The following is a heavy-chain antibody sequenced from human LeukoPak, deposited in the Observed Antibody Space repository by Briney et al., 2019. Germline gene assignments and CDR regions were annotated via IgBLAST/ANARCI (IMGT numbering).Heavy chain of an antibody. Sequence: GGALRLSCSASGFTFRKHGMHWVRQAPGKGLGWVAVIWYDGRNQYYADSVTGPLTISRDNHKNTLFLQMNSMTAEDTAVYFCERDRQSVYPDYWGQGTLVIVSS. V-gene: IGHV3-33*01. CDR3: ERDRQSVYPDY. CDR1: GFTFRKHG. D-gene: IGHD3-16*02. J-gene: IGHJ4*02. CDR2: IWYDGRNQ.